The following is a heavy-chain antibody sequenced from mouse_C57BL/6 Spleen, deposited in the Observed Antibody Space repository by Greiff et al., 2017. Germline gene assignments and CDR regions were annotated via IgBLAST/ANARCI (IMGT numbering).Heavy chain of an antibody. D-gene: IGHD2-3*01. J-gene: IGHJ3*01. CDR2: IDPSDSET. CDR1: GYTFTSYW. CDR3: ARAEDEGYSAWFAY. Sequence: QVQLQQPGAELVRPGSSVKLSCKASGYTFTSYWMPWVKQRPIQGLEWIGNIDPSDSETHYNQKFKDKATLTVDKSSSTAYMQLSSLTSEDSAVYYCARAEDEGYSAWFAYWGQGTLVTVSA. V-gene: IGHV1-52*01.